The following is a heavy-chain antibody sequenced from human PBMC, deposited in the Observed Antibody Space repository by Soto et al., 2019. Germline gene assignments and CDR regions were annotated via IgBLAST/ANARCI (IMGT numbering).Heavy chain of an antibody. CDR3: AREGRCSHGGGKSVFCNFQH. J-gene: IGHJ1*01. Sequence: QVQLVQSGAEVKKPGSSVKVSCKASGGTFSSYAISWVRQAPGQGLEWMGGIIPIFGTANYAQKFQGRVTITADKSTSPAYMELSSLRSEDTAVYYCAREGRCSHGGGKSVFCNFQHWGQGTLVTVSS. CDR1: GGTFSSYA. CDR2: IIPIFGTA. V-gene: IGHV1-69*06. D-gene: IGHD2-15*01.